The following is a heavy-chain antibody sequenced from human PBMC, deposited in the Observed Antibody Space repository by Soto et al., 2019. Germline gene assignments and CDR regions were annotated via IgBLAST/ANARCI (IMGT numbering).Heavy chain of an antibody. D-gene: IGHD6-13*01. J-gene: IGHJ3*02. Sequence: QVHLVESGGGVVQPGRSLRLSCAASGFTFSSYGMHWVRQAPGKGLEWVALIWHDGTNKKYAEAVEGRFTVSRDNSKNTLYLQMNSLRPEDTAVYYCAIIATSGGGDAFDIWGQGTMVTVSS. CDR2: IWHDGTNK. CDR1: GFTFSSYG. CDR3: AIIATSGGGDAFDI. V-gene: IGHV3-33*08.